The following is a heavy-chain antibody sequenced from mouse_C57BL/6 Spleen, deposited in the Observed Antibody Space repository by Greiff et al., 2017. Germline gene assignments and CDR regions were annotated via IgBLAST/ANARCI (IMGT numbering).Heavy chain of an antibody. CDR2: ISYDGSN. CDR3: ALGLDWYFDV. CDR1: GYSITSGYY. J-gene: IGHJ1*03. D-gene: IGHD4-1*01. Sequence: DVQLQESGPGLVKPSQSLSLTCSVTGYSITSGYYWNWIRQFPGNKLEWMGYISYDGSNNYNPSLKNRISITRDTSKNQFFLKLNSVTTEDTATYYCALGLDWYFDVWGTGTTVTVAS. V-gene: IGHV3-6*01.